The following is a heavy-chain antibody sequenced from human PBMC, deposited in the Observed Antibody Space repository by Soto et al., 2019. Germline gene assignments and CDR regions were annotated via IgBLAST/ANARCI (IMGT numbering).Heavy chain of an antibody. J-gene: IGHJ6*02. V-gene: IGHV3-48*01. CDR3: ARDLAEVAVAGSIYYYGMDV. Sequence: EVQLVESGGGLVQPGGSLRLSCAASGFTFSSYSMNWVRQAPGKGLGWVSYISSSSSTIYYADSVKGRFTISRDNAKHSPSLQITSLRAEDTAVYYCARDLAEVAVAGSIYYYGMDVWRQGTTVTVSS. D-gene: IGHD6-19*01. CDR1: GFTFSSYS. CDR2: ISSSSSTI.